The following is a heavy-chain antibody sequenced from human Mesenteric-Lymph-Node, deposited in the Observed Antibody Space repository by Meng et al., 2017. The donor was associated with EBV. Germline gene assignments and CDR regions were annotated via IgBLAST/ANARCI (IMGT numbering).Heavy chain of an antibody. CDR3: ARRHHYYGCLSS. J-gene: IGHJ5*02. D-gene: IGHD3-10*01. CDR1: GAAISSSL. V-gene: IGHV4-39*01. CDR2: SGRY. Sequence: QIQRQARAPGPVKPTETLSLTCSTSGAAISSSLWRRHRPPPWKGLECIGDSGRYNYNPSLKNRVTISVDTSKNQFSLQLNSVTAADTAVYYCARRHHYYGCLSSWSQGTLVTVSS.